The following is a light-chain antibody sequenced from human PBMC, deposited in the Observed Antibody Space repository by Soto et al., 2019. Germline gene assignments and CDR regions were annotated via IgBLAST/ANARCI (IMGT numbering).Light chain of an antibody. J-gene: IGLJ2*01. CDR1: SSDVGGYDY. CDR3: QSYDSGNLGV. Sequence: QSALTQPPSASGSPGQSVTISCTGTSSDVGGYDYVSWYQQHPGKAPHLMIYEVTIRPSGVSDRFSGSIDSSSNSASLTISGLRTEDQADYYCQSYDSGNLGVFGGGTKLTVL. V-gene: IGLV2-8*01. CDR2: EVT.